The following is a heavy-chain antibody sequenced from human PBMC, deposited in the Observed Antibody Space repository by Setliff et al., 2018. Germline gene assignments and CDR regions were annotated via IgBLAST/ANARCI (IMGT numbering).Heavy chain of an antibody. CDR2: IRHDGNNK. CDR3: AKELIEVLMTGLEF. D-gene: IGHD3-22*01. CDR1: GFSFSNYG. Sequence: LRLSCATSGFSFSNYGMHWVRQAPGKGLEWVSFIRHDGNNKYYKDSVRGRFTISRDNSKNTVYLQMNSLRPEDTAVYFCAKELIEVLMTGLEFWGQGAMVTV. V-gene: IGHV3-30*02. J-gene: IGHJ4*02.